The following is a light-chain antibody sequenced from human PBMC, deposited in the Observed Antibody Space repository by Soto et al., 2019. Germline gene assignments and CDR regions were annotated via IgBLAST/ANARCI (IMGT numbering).Light chain of an antibody. CDR3: CSYGGGNNFYV. J-gene: IGLJ1*01. Sequence: QSALTQPASVSGSPGQSITISCTGASSDFGNFNYVSWYQQHPGKVPKLIIYEVTSRPSGVSNRFSGSKSDNTASLTVSGLQAEDEGDYYCCSYGGGNNFYVFGTGTKLTVL. V-gene: IGLV2-14*01. CDR1: SSDFGNFNY. CDR2: EVT.